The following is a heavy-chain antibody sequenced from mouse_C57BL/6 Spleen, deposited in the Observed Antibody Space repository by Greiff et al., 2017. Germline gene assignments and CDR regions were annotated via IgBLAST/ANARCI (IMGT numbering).Heavy chain of an antibody. J-gene: IGHJ3*01. CDR2: IDPSDSVS. CDR1: GYTFTSYW. V-gene: IGHV1-52*01. Sequence: QVQLQQPGAELVRPGSSVKLSCKASGYTFTSYWLHWVKQRPIQGLEWIGNIDPSDSVSHSNPQFKDKATLTVDKSSSTAYMQLSSLTSENAAVYYCARAAQATGFADWGQGTLVTVAA. CDR3: ARAAQATGFAD. D-gene: IGHD3-2*02.